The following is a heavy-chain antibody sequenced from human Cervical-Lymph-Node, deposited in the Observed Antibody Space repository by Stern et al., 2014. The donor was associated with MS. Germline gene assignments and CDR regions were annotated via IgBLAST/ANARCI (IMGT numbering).Heavy chain of an antibody. CDR1: GYTLTDLS. D-gene: IGHD6-25*01. CDR2: FDPEEGET. V-gene: IGHV1-24*01. Sequence: VQLVESGAEVKKPGASVKVSCQVSGYTLTDLSMHWVRQVPGEGLEWMGGFDPEEGETVYAQKFQGRVTMTEDTSTDTAYMELSSLRSEDTAVYYCATDPGFSHVDCWGQGTLVTVSS. CDR3: ATDPGFSHVDC. J-gene: IGHJ4*02.